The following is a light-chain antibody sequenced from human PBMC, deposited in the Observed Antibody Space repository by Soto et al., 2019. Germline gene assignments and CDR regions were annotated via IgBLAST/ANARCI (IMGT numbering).Light chain of an antibody. Sequence: DIQMTQSPSTLSASVGDRVAITCRASQSIGKWLAWYEHKPGKVPKLLIHEASDLQKGVPSRFSGSGSGTEFTLTISSLQPDDFATYYCQQYNSYPWTFGQGTKVEIK. CDR1: QSIGKW. J-gene: IGKJ1*01. V-gene: IGKV1-5*03. CDR3: QQYNSYPWT. CDR2: EAS.